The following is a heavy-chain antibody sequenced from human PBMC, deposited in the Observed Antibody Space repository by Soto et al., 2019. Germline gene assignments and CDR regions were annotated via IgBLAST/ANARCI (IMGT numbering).Heavy chain of an antibody. J-gene: IGHJ4*02. CDR2: INSGGNT. CDR3: ARSSGDYIEYRQFDY. D-gene: IGHD7-27*01. V-gene: IGHV3-66*01. CDR1: GFTVSNNY. Sequence: EVQLVESGGGMVQPGESLRLSCAASGFTVSNNYMNWVRQAPGKGLEWVSLINSGGNTHYADSVKGRFTISRDNSKNTLYLQMNSLRADDTAVYYCARSSGDYIEYRQFDYWGQGTLVTVSS.